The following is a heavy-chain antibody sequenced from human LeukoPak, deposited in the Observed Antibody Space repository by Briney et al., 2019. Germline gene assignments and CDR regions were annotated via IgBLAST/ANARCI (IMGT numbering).Heavy chain of an antibody. Sequence: GESLKISCKGSGYSFTNYWIGWVRQMPGKGPEWVGIIYPGDSDTRYSPSFQGQVTISADKSISPAYLQWSSLKASDTAMYYCARHLRLWQNWFDPWGQGTLVTVSS. D-gene: IGHD5-18*01. CDR3: ARHLRLWQNWFDP. V-gene: IGHV5-51*01. CDR2: IYPGDSDT. CDR1: GYSFTNYW. J-gene: IGHJ5*02.